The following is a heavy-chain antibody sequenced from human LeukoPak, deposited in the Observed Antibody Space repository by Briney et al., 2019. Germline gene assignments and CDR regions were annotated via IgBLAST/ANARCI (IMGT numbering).Heavy chain of an antibody. J-gene: IGHJ4*02. CDR1: GYTLTELS. Sequence: ASVKVSCEVSGYTLTELSMHWVRQAPGKGLEWMGGFDPGDGETIYAQKFQGRVTMTEDTSTDTAYMELSSLRSEDTAVYYCATWDVWGSYRSGGDYYFDYWGQGTLVTVSS. CDR2: FDPGDGET. V-gene: IGHV1-24*01. D-gene: IGHD3-16*02. CDR3: ATWDVWGSYRSGGDYYFDY.